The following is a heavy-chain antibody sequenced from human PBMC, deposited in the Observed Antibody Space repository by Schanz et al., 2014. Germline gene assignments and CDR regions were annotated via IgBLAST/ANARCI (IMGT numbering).Heavy chain of an antibody. Sequence: QLQLQESGPGLVKPSETLSLTCTVSGDSISSSRYCWGWIRQPPGKGLEWIGGIYYSGSTYYNPSHRSGYTIAVDPSKNQFSLKLSSVTAADTAVYYCARPGAYCGGDCYDYWGQGTLVTVSS. CDR3: ARPGAYCGGDCYDY. D-gene: IGHD2-21*01. CDR1: GDSISSSRYC. V-gene: IGHV4-39*01. J-gene: IGHJ4*02. CDR2: IYYSGST.